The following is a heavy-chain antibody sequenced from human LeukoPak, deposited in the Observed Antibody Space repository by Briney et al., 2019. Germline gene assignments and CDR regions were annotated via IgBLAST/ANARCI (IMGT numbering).Heavy chain of an antibody. J-gene: IGHJ3*02. Sequence: PGGSLRLSCAASGFTFSSYAMSWVRQAPGKGLEWVSAISGSGGSTYYADSVKGRFTISRDNSKNTLYLQMNSLRAEDTAVYYCAKEEVAVAGTGGAFDIWGQGTMVTVSS. V-gene: IGHV3-23*01. D-gene: IGHD6-19*01. CDR3: AKEEVAVAGTGGAFDI. CDR2: ISGSGGST. CDR1: GFTFSSYA.